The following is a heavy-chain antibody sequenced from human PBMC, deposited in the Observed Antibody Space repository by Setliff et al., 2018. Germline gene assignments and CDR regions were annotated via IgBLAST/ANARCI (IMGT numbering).Heavy chain of an antibody. J-gene: IGHJ4*01. CDR2: XSYSGXP. V-gene: IGHV4-39*01. CDR3: VRPGGTTVVARHFDY. CDR1: DDSFTSSRYY. Sequence: SETLSLTCTVSDDSFTSSRYYWGWIRQAPGSGLEWIGXXSYSGXPXYNAXVXXRVTISIDTSRNQFSLELRSVTVADTATYYCVRPGGTTVVARHFDYWGAGILVTVSS. D-gene: IGHD2-15*01.